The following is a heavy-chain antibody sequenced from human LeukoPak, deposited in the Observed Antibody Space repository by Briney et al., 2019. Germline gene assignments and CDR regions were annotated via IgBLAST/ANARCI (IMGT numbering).Heavy chain of an antibody. D-gene: IGHD3-10*01. CDR1: GVSFSGYY. CDR2: INHSGST. CDR3: ARDGSLWFGELYY. Sequence: PSETLSLTCAVYGVSFSGYYWSWIRQPPGKGLEWIGEINHSGSTNYNPSLKSRVTISVDTSKNQFSLKLSSVTAADTAVYYCARDGSLWFGELYYWGQGTLVTVSS. V-gene: IGHV4-34*01. J-gene: IGHJ4*02.